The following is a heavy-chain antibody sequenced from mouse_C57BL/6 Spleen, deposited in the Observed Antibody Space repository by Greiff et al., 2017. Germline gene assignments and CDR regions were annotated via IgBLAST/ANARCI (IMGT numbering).Heavy chain of an antibody. CDR1: GYTFTSYW. D-gene: IGHD1-1*01. CDR2: IDPSDSET. CDR3: ARHPITTVVAEGYFDV. J-gene: IGHJ1*03. Sequence: QVQLQQPGAELVRPGSSVKLSCKASGYTFTSYWMHWVKQRPIQGLEWIGNIDPSDSETHYNQKFKDKATLTVDKSSSTAYMQLSSLTSEDSAVYYCARHPITTVVAEGYFDVWGTGTTVTVSS. V-gene: IGHV1-52*01.